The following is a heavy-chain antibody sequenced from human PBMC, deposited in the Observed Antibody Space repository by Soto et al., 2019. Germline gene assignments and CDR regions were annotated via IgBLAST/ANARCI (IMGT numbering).Heavy chain of an antibody. D-gene: IGHD2-15*01. CDR3: ARGGRRGPCSGGSCYHGSFDY. Sequence: ASVKVSCKVSGYTLTELSMHWVRQAPGKGLEWMGGFDPEDGETSYAQKFQGRVTMTEDTSTDTVYMELSSLRSEDTAVYYCARGGRRGPCSGGSCYHGSFDYWGQGTLVTVSS. V-gene: IGHV1-24*01. J-gene: IGHJ4*02. CDR2: FDPEDGET. CDR1: GYTLTELS.